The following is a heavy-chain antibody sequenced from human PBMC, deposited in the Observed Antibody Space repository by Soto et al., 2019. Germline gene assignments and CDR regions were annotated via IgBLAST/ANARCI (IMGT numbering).Heavy chain of an antibody. CDR1: GYSFTNYW. D-gene: IGHD3-16*01. CDR3: ARLLGISGCFDS. CDR2: TSPDGSDT. Sequence: GESLKISCKGSGYSFTNYWIGWVRQMPGKGLEWVGITSPDGSDTRYSPSFQGQVTISADKSITTAYLQWSSLKASDTAMYYCARLLGISGCFDSWGQGTLVTVSS. J-gene: IGHJ5*01. V-gene: IGHV5-51*01.